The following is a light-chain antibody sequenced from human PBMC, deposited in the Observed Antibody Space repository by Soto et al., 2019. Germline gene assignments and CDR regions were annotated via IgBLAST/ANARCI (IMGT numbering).Light chain of an antibody. CDR2: GAS. V-gene: IGKV3-20*01. CDR1: QSVSSSH. J-gene: IGKJ2*01. CDR3: QQYGSSLYT. Sequence: DIVLTQSPGTLSFSPGERAALSCRASQSVSSSHLAWYQQKPGQSPRLLIYGASSRATAIPDRFSGSGSGTDFTLTISRLEPEDFAVYYCQQYGSSLYTFGQGTKLEIK.